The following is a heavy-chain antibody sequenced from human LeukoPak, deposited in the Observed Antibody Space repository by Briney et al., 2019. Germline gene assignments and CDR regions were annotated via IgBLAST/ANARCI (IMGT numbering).Heavy chain of an antibody. CDR1: GGTLSSYA. CDR3: ARDETRDTTLDY. Sequence: VKVSCKASGGTLSSYAIRWGGQAPGQGGEVMGRIIPILGIANYAQKFQGRVTITADKSTSTAYMELSSLRSEDTAVYYCARDETRDTTLDYWGQGTLVTVSS. D-gene: IGHD1-1*01. CDR2: IIPILGIA. V-gene: IGHV1-69*10. J-gene: IGHJ4*02.